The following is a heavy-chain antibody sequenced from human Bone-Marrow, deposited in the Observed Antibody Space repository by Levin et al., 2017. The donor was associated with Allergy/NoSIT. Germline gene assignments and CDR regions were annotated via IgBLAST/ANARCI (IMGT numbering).Heavy chain of an antibody. CDR3: TKGAGNNGRDSGTH. CDR1: GFTFSSYG. J-gene: IGHJ1*01. D-gene: IGHD3-10*01. Sequence: GGSLRLSCAVSGFTFSSYGVTWVRQAPGKGLEWVASISASGGGTFYADSLQGRFTISRDNSKDMLYLQMKNLRVGDTATYYCTKGAGNNGRDSGTHWGQGTLVTVSS. V-gene: IGHV3-23*01. CDR2: ISASGGGT.